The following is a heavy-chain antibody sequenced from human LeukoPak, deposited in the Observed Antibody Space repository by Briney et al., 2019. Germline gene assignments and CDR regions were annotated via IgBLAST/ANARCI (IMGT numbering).Heavy chain of an antibody. J-gene: IGHJ4*02. CDR3: ARLLRSTVTTGYFDY. Sequence: SETLSLTRTVSRGSISSSGYYWGWIRQPPGKGLEWIGSIYYSGRTYYNPSLKSRVTISVDTSKNQFSLKLSSVTAADTAVYYCARLLRSTVTTGYFDYWGQGTLVTVSS. V-gene: IGHV4-39*01. D-gene: IGHD4-11*01. CDR2: IYYSGRT. CDR1: RGSISSSGYY.